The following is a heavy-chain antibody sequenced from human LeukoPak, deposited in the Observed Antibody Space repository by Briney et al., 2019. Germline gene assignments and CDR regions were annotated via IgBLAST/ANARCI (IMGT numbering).Heavy chain of an antibody. CDR1: GGTFSSYA. D-gene: IGHD6-13*01. Sequence: GSSVKVSCKASGGTFSSYAISWVRQAPGQGLEWMGWISAYNGNTNYAQKLQGRVTMTTDTSTSTAHMELRSLRSDDTAVYYCARDYSSSDFDYWGQGTLVTVSS. CDR2: ISAYNGNT. CDR3: ARDYSSSDFDY. J-gene: IGHJ4*02. V-gene: IGHV1-18*01.